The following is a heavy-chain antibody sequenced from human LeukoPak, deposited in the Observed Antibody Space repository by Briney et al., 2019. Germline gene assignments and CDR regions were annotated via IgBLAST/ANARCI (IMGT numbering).Heavy chain of an antibody. Sequence: PSETLSLTCIVSGYSIISDYFWGWVRQPPRKGPEWIGSIFHSGSVFYNPSLRSRVTLSIEPSKNRFSLELTSVTAADTAIYYCARVVASTSIDSWGQGTLVTVSS. V-gene: IGHV4-38-2*02. CDR2: IFHSGSV. CDR1: GYSIISDYF. D-gene: IGHD2-15*01. J-gene: IGHJ4*02. CDR3: ARVVASTSIDS.